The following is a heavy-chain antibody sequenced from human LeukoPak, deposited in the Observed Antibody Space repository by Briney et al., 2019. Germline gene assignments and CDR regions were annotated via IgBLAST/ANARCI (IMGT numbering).Heavy chain of an antibody. J-gene: IGHJ5*02. V-gene: IGHV1-58*02. Sequence: PVKAPCKASGFPFTPFVMKGVGQAGGQPLEGLGWMAVGSGNTNYAQKFQERVTITKDMSTSTAYMELSSLRSEDTAVYYCAAESNYDGFDPWGQGTLVTVSS. CDR1: GFPFTPFV. CDR2: MAVGSGNT. CDR3: AAESNYDGFDP. D-gene: IGHD4-11*01.